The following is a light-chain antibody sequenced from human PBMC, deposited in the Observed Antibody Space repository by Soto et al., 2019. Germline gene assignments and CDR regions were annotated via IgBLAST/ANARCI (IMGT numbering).Light chain of an antibody. CDR1: QGIGNY. J-gene: IGKJ1*01. CDR3: LQHNNYPWT. Sequence: GGRVSITCRASQGIGNYLTWFQQKSGKVPKRLIYGASTLQSGVPSRFSGNGSGTEFTLTIISLQPEDSATYYCLQHNNYPWTFGLGTKVDIK. V-gene: IGKV1-17*03. CDR2: GAS.